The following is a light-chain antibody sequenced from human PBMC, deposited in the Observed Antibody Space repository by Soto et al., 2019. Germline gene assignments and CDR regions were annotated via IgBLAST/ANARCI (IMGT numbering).Light chain of an antibody. V-gene: IGKV3-11*01. J-gene: IGKJ5*01. CDR3: QQRSNWPTIT. Sequence: ERVMTQSPATLSVSPGERATLSCRASQSVSSNLAWYQQKPGQAPRLLIDGASTRATGIPARFSGSGSGTDFTLTISSLEPEDFAVYYCQQRSNWPTITFGQGTRLEIK. CDR1: QSVSSN. CDR2: GAS.